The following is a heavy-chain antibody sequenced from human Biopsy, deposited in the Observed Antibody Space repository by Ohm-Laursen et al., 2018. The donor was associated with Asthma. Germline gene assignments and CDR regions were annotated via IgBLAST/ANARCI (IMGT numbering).Heavy chain of an antibody. D-gene: IGHD1-26*01. CDR1: GFIFDDYA. V-gene: IGHV3-9*01. CDR3: AKGEWELLESNFDY. J-gene: IGHJ4*02. Sequence: SLRLSCAAYGFIFDDYAMHWVRQAPGKGLEWVSGISWNSGSIGYADSVKGRFTISSDNAKNSLYLQMNSLRAEDTALYYCAKGEWELLESNFDYWGQGTLVTVSS. CDR2: ISWNSGSI.